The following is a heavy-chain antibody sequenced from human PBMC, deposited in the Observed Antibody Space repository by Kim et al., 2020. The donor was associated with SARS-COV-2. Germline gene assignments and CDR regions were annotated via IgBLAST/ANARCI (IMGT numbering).Heavy chain of an antibody. J-gene: IGHJ4*02. D-gene: IGHD6-19*01. CDR1: GFTFSSYS. V-gene: IGHV3-21*01. Sequence: GGSLRLSCAASGFTFSSYSMNWVRQAPGKGLEWVSSISSISSYIYYADSVKGRFTISRDNAKNSLYLQMNSLRAEDTAVYYCARAYSSGWAYFDYWGQGTLVTVSS. CDR3: ARAYSSGWAYFDY. CDR2: ISSISSYI.